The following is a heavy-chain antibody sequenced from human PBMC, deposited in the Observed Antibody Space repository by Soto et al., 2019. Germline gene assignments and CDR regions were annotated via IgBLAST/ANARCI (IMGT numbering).Heavy chain of an antibody. Sequence: ASVKVSCKASGYTFTSYYINWVRQATGQGLEWMGWMNPNSGNTGYAQKFQGRVTMTRNTSISTAYMELSSLRSEDTAVYYCARGPTHYDTLTGYYSNYYYKDVWGKGTTVTVS. D-gene: IGHD3-9*01. V-gene: IGHV1-8*01. J-gene: IGHJ6*03. CDR3: ARGPTHYDTLTGYYSNYYYKDV. CDR2: MNPNSGNT. CDR1: GYTFTSYY.